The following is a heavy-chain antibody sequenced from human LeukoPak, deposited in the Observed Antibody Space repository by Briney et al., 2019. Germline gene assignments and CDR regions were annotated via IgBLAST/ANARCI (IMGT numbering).Heavy chain of an antibody. CDR3: AKDGYDYYYYYMDV. CDR1: GFTFSSYA. Sequence: TGGSLRLSCAASGFTFSSYAMSWVRQPPGKGLEWVSAISGSGGTTYYADSVKGRFTISRDNSKNTLYLQMNSLRAEDTAVYYCAKDGYDYYYYYMDVWGRGTAVTVSS. V-gene: IGHV3-23*01. D-gene: IGHD1-1*01. J-gene: IGHJ6*03. CDR2: ISGSGGTT.